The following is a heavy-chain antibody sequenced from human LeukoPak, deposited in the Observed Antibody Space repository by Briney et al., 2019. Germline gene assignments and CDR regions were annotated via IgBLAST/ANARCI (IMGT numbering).Heavy chain of an antibody. Sequence: PGGSLRLSCAASGFTFSSYEMNWVRHAPGKGLEWVSYISSIVSTIYYADSVKGRFTISRDNAKNSLYLQMNSLRAEDTAVYYCARAGLLWFGELLSPSVAFDIWGQGTMVTVSS. J-gene: IGHJ3*02. CDR2: ISSIVSTI. D-gene: IGHD3-10*01. V-gene: IGHV3-48*03. CDR3: ARAGLLWFGELLSPSVAFDI. CDR1: GFTFSSYE.